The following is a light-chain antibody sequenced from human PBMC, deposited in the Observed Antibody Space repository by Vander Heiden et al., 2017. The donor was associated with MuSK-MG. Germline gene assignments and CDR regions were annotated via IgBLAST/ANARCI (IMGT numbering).Light chain of an antibody. CDR1: QSLVFRDGNTY. V-gene: IGKV2-30*01. CDR3: RQATRWPLT. Sequence: DVVMTQSPLSLPVTLGQPASISCKSSQSLVFRDGNTYLNWFQQRPGQSPRRLIYKVSNRDPGVPDRFSGSGSGADFTLKISRVEAEDVGVYYCRQATRWPLTFGGGTKVEIK. J-gene: IGKJ4*01. CDR2: KVS.